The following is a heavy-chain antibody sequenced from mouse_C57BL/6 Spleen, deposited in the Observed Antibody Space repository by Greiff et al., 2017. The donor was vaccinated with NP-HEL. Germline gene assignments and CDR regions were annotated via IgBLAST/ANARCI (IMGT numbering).Heavy chain of an antibody. J-gene: IGHJ1*03. CDR3: ARDPAYYGSSYWYFDV. V-gene: IGHV3-1*01. CDR1: GYSITSGYD. Sequence: EVQLQESGPGMVKPSQSLSLTCTVTGYSITSGYDWHWIRHFPGNKLEWMGYISYSGSTNYNPSLKSRISITHDTSKNHFFLKLNSVTTEDTATYYCARDPAYYGSSYWYFDVWGTGTTVTVSS. CDR2: ISYSGST. D-gene: IGHD1-1*01.